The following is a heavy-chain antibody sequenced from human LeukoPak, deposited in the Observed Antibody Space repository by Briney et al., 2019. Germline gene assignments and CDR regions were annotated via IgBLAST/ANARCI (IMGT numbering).Heavy chain of an antibody. V-gene: IGHV3-74*01. CDR2: IDADETPT. CDR3: AKGLHIGNRYLSGMDV. J-gene: IGHJ6*02. D-gene: IGHD5-12*01. CDR1: GFTFSNYW. Sequence: PGGSLRLSCAASGFTFSNYWMHWVRQVPGRGLEWVSRIDADETPTSYADSVKGRFTISRDDAKNSLYLQMNSLRAEDTALYYCAKGLHIGNRYLSGMDVWGQGTTVTVSS.